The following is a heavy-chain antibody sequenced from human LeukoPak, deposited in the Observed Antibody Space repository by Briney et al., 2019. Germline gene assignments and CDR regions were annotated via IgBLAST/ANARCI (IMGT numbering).Heavy chain of an antibody. J-gene: IGHJ4*02. Sequence: SETLSLTCTVSGGSINYYYWMWIRQPPGKGLEWIGYIYYSGGTHYNPSLKSRVTMLVDTSKNQFSLKLTAVTAADTAVYYCAKALSSTGIAARPQTLDYWGQGTLVTVSS. CDR2: IYYSGGT. D-gene: IGHD6-6*01. V-gene: IGHV4-59*01. CDR1: GGSINYYY. CDR3: AKALSSTGIAARPQTLDY.